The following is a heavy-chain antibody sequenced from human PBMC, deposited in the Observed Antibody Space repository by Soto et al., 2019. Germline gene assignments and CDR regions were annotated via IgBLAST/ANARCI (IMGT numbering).Heavy chain of an antibody. J-gene: IGHJ4*02. CDR3: ARVRLGVTTRLFDY. D-gene: IGHD6-25*01. V-gene: IGHV3-72*01. CDR2: IKNKANSYTT. CDR1: GFTFSDHY. Sequence: EVQLVESGGGLVQPGGSLRLSCAASGFTFSDHYMDWVRQAPGKGLEWVGRIKNKANSYTTEYAASVKGGFTISRDDSKNSLDLQMNSLKTEDTAVYYCARVRLGVTTRLFDYWGQGTLVTVSS.